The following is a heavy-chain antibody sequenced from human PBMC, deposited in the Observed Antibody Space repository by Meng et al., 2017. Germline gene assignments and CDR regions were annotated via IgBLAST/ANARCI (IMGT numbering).Heavy chain of an antibody. Sequence: HVPLPASGPGLVKPSATLSLTCTVSGGSISSYYWSWIRQPPGKGLEWIGYIYYSGSTNYNPSLKSRVTISVDTSKNQFSLKLSSVTAADTAVYYCARGYDFWSGQYYFDYWGQGTLVTVSS. J-gene: IGHJ4*02. CDR3: ARGYDFWSGQYYFDY. D-gene: IGHD3-3*01. V-gene: IGHV4-59*01. CDR1: GGSISSYY. CDR2: IYYSGST.